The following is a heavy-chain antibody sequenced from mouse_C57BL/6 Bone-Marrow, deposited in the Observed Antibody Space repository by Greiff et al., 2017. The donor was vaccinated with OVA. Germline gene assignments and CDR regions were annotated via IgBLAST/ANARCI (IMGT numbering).Heavy chain of an antibody. D-gene: IGHD2-2*01. CDR2: ISDGGSYT. CDR1: GFTFSSYA. V-gene: IGHV5-4*01. J-gene: IGHJ3*01. CDR3: ARDLVVTTGFAY. Sequence: DVMLVESGGGLVKPGGSLKLSCAASGFTFSSYAMSWVRQTPEKRLEWVATISDGGSYTYYPDNVKGRFTISRDNAKNNLYLQMSHLKSEDTAMYYCARDLVVTTGFAYWGQGTLVTVSA.